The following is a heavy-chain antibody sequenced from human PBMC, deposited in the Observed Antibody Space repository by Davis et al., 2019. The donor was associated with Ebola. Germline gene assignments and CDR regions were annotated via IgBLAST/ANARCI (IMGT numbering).Heavy chain of an antibody. V-gene: IGHV3-11*01. CDR3: ARDKRSSWYGGMDV. D-gene: IGHD6-19*01. J-gene: IGHJ6*02. Sequence: GGSLRLSCAASGFTLSDYYMSWIRQAPGKGLEWVSSIRSSDTTIYYSDPVKGRFTVSRDNAKNSLYRQMNSLRAEDTAVYYCARDKRSSWYGGMDVWGQGTTVTVSS. CDR2: IRSSDTTI. CDR1: GFTLSDYY.